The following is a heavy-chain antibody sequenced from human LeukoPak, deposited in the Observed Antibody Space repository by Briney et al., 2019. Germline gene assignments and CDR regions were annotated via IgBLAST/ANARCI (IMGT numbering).Heavy chain of an antibody. CDR3: ARHEWGITNAFDI. V-gene: IGHV4-39*01. D-gene: IGHD1-14*01. CDR2: IYYSGNT. CDR1: GGPFSSSDYY. J-gene: IGHJ3*02. Sequence: SETLSLTCTVSGGPFSSSDYYWGWTRHPPGKGLVWIGSIYYSGNTYYNPSRKSRVTIFVDTSKKQFSLKLRSVTGADTAVYFCARHEWGITNAFDIWGQGTIVSVSS.